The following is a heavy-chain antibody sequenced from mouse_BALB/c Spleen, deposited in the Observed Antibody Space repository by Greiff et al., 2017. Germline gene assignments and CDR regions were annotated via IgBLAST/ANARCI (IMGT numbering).Heavy chain of an antibody. CDR1: GYAFTNYL. D-gene: IGHD2-1*01. J-gene: IGHJ2*01. Sequence: QVQLKESGAELVRPGTSVKVSCKASGYAFTNYLIEWVKQRPGQGLEWIGVINPGSGGTNYNEKFKGKATLTVDKSSSTAYMELRSLTSEDSAVYYCARYGNYDYFDYWGQGTTLTVSS. V-gene: IGHV1-54*01. CDR2: INPGSGGT. CDR3: ARYGNYDYFDY.